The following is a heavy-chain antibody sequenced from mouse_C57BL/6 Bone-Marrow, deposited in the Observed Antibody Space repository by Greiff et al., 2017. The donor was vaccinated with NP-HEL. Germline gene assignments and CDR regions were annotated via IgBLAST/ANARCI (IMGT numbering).Heavy chain of an antibody. CDR2: INPNNGGT. CDR3: ARPSTVVADYAMDY. J-gene: IGHJ4*01. CDR1: GYTFTDYN. Sequence: EVQLQESGPELVKPGASVKIPCKASGYTFTDYNMDWVKQSHGKSLEWIGEINPNNGGTIYNQKFKGKATLTVDKSSSTAYMELRSLTSEDTAVYYCARPSTVVADYAMDYWGQGTSVTVSS. V-gene: IGHV1-18*01. D-gene: IGHD1-1*01.